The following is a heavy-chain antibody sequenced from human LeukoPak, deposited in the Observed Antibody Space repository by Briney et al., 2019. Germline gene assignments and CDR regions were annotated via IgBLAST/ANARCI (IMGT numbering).Heavy chain of an antibody. D-gene: IGHD4-23*01. CDR2: IIPIFGTA. V-gene: IGHV1-69*13. Sequence: GASVKVSCKASGGTFSSYAISWVRQAPGQGLEWMGGIIPIFGTANYAQKFQGRVTITADESTSTAYMELSSLRSEDTAVYYCARGPSPYGGSGAFDIWGQGTMVTVSS. CDR3: ARGPSPYGGSGAFDI. CDR1: GGTFSSYA. J-gene: IGHJ3*02.